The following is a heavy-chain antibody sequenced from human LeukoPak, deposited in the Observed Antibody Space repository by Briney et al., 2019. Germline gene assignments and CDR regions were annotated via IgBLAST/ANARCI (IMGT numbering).Heavy chain of an antibody. CDR2: ISYDGSDK. J-gene: IGHJ4*02. CDR3: AKGGPQQWLVAY. CDR1: GFTFSLYG. D-gene: IGHD6-19*01. Sequence: PGGSLRLSCAASGFTFSLYGMHWVRQAPGKGLEWVALISYDGSDKYYTDSVKGRFTISRDDSKNTLYLQMNSQRVEDTAVYYCAKGGPQQWLVAYWGQGTLVTVSS. V-gene: IGHV3-30*18.